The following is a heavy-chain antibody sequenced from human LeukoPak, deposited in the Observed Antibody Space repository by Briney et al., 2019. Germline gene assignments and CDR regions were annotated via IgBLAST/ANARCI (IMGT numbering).Heavy chain of an antibody. CDR1: GFTFSTYG. V-gene: IGHV3-23*01. D-gene: IGHD3-9*01. Sequence: PGGSLRLSCVASGFTFSTYGMSWVRQAPGKGLEWVSTLSTSTTRTYYADSVKGRFTISRDNSKRTLYLQMNSLRAEDTAVYYCAKDSGVLRHFDWLSYFDYWGQGTLVTVSS. J-gene: IGHJ4*02. CDR3: AKDSGVLRHFDWLSYFDY. CDR2: LSTSTTRT.